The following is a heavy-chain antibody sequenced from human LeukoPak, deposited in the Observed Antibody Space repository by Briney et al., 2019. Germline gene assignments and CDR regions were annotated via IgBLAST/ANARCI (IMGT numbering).Heavy chain of an antibody. CDR2: IFYSGTA. CDR3: ARLGSYFDY. J-gene: IGHJ4*02. V-gene: IGHV4-59*08. Sequence: KPSETLSLTCTVSGGSIRSYYWSWIRQPPGKGLEWIGYIFYSGTANYNPSLKSRVTISIDTSKNQFSLNLTSVTAAATAVYYCARLGSYFDYWGQGTLVTVSS. CDR1: GGSIRSYY.